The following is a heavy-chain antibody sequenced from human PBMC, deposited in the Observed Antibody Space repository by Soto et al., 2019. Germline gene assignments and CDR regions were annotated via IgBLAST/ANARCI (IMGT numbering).Heavy chain of an antibody. Sequence: QPGGSLRLSCAASGFTFSSYWMHWVRQAPGKGLVWVSRINSDGSSTSYADSVKGRFTISRDNAKNTLYLQMNSLRAEDTAVYYCARAEGYSSGWSLYMDVWGKGTTVTVSS. V-gene: IGHV3-74*01. J-gene: IGHJ6*03. CDR2: INSDGSST. CDR1: GFTFSSYW. CDR3: ARAEGYSSGWSLYMDV. D-gene: IGHD6-19*01.